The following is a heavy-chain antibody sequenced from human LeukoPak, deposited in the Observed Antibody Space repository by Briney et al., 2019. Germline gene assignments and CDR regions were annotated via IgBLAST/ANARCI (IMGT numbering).Heavy chain of an antibody. CDR2: ISSSGSNS. Sequence: GGSLRLSCAASGFTLSIYGISWVRQAPGKGLEWVSYISSSGSNSYHADSVKGRFSISRDNSKNSLYLQMNSLRAEDTAMYFCASGYRSGPICAWGQGTLVTVSS. CDR3: ASGYRSGPICA. J-gene: IGHJ4*02. D-gene: IGHD3-16*02. CDR1: GFTLSIYG. V-gene: IGHV3-48*01.